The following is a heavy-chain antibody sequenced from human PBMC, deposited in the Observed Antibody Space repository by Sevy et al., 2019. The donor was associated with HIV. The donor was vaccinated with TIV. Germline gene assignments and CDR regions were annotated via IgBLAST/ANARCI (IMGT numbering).Heavy chain of an antibody. CDR3: ARDRWAKYPEDGFDI. V-gene: IGHV3-7*01. J-gene: IGHJ3*02. CDR1: GISFSNYW. CDR2: INQDGREK. Sequence: GGSLRLSCAASGISFSNYWMSWVRQAPGKGLEWVANINQDGREKKFVGSVKGRFTISRDNAKNSVYLQMNSLTAEDTAVYYCARDRWAKYPEDGFDIWGQGTMVTVSS.